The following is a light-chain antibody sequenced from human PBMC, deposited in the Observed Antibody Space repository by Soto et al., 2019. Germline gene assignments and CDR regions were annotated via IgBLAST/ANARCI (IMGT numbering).Light chain of an antibody. V-gene: IGKV3-20*01. CDR1: QTVGSNY. J-gene: IGKJ1*01. CDR2: DAS. CDR3: HQYASSPLT. Sequence: EIVLTQSPGTLSLSPGERATLSCRASQTVGSNYLAWYQQKPGQAPRLLIYDASSRATGIPDRFSGSGSGTGFTLTFSRLEPEDFAVYYCHQYASSPLTFGQGTKVEIK.